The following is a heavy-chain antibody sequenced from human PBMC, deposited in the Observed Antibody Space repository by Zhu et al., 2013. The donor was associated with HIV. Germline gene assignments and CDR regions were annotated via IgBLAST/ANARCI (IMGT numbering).Heavy chain of an antibody. CDR2: SALTMVNT. D-gene: IGHD6-13*01. CDR3: ARPLAYSSSWYAFWFDP. V-gene: IGHV1-18*01. Sequence: KTRGSVKVSCQGFWLHFTSYGSAGCDRPLDKGLSGWDGSALTMVNTNYAQKLQGRVTMTTDTSTSTAYMELRSLRSDDTAVYYCARPLAYSSSWYAFWFDPWGQGTLVTVSS. J-gene: IGHJ5*02. CDR1: LHFTSYG.